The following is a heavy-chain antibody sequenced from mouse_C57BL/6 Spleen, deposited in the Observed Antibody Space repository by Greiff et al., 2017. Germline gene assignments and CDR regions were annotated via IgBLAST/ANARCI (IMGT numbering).Heavy chain of an antibody. J-gene: IGHJ3*01. V-gene: IGHV1-53*01. D-gene: IGHD2-4*01. CDR1: GYTFTSYW. Sequence: VQLQQPGTELVKPGASVKLSCKASGYTFTSYWMHWVKQRPGQGLEWIGNINPSNGGTNYNEKFKSKDTLTVDKSSSTAYMQLSSLTSEDSAVYYCARLGGDYDAFAYWGQGTLVTVSA. CDR2: INPSNGGT. CDR3: ARLGGDYDAFAY.